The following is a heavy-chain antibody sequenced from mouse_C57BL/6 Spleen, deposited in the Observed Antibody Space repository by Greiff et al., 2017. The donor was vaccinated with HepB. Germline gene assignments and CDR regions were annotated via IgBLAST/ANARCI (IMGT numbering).Heavy chain of an antibody. V-gene: IGHV1-50*01. Sequence: QVQLQQPGAELVKPGASVKLSCKASGYTFTSYWMQWVKQRPGQGLEWIGEIDPSDSYTNYNQKFKGKATLTVDTSSSTAYMQLSSLTPEDSAVYYCARGAGYYGSRFAYWGQGTLVTVSA. CDR2: IDPSDSYT. D-gene: IGHD1-1*01. CDR3: ARGAGYYGSRFAY. J-gene: IGHJ3*01. CDR1: GYTFTSYW.